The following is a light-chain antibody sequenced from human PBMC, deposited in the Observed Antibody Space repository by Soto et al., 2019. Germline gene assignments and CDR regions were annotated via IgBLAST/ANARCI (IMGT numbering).Light chain of an antibody. CDR2: AAS. Sequence: DIQLTQSPSFLSASVGDRVTITCRASQGISSYLAWYQQKPGKAPKLLIYAASTLQSGVPPRFSGSGSGTEFSLTIGSLETDDFATYYYQQLNSYPLTFGQGTKLEIK. CDR1: QGISSY. V-gene: IGKV1-9*01. J-gene: IGKJ2*01. CDR3: QQLNSYPLT.